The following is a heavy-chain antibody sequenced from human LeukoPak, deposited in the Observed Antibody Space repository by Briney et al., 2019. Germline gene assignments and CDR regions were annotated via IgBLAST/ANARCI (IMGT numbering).Heavy chain of an antibody. CDR1: RFTFDDSA. V-gene: IGHV3-9*01. CDR2: ISWNSGNI. Sequence: SLRLSCAHSRFTFDDSAMHWVRPAPGKGLEWVSGISWNSGNIGYADSVKGRFTISRDNAKNSLYLQMNSLRAEDTALYYCAKDYSSSYYLDSWGQGTLVTVSS. D-gene: IGHD6-6*01. CDR3: AKDYSSSYYLDS. J-gene: IGHJ4*02.